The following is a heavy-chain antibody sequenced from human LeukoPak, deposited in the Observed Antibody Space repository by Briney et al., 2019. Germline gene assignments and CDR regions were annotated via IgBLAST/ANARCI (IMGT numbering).Heavy chain of an antibody. CDR2: IPTSGTA. D-gene: IGHD3-3*02. J-gene: IGHJ6*03. V-gene: IGHV4-4*09. Sequence: PSQTLSLTCPVYEDSTTSYFCRCIRHPPGDGLEWIGYIPTSGTANYNHSLKSRLTISVDTSKNPFSLRLRSVTAADTAVYYCVRGQFWSAYYTRSFYMDVWSKGTPVTVSS. CDR3: VRGQFWSAYYTRSFYMDV. CDR1: EDSTTSYF.